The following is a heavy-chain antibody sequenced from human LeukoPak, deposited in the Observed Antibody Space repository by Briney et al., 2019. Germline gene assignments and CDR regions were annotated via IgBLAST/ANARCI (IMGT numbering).Heavy chain of an antibody. V-gene: IGHV1-46*01. J-gene: IGHJ4*02. CDR2: INPSGGST. Sequence: ASVKVSCKASGYTFTSYYMHWVRQAPGQGLEWMGIINPSGGSTSYAQKFQGRVTMTRDTSTSTVYMELSSLRSEDTAVYYCARVWAARHPAGAADTAMVEAGLYYFDYWGQGTLVTVSS. CDR1: GYTFTSYY. CDR3: ARVWAARHPAGAADTAMVEAGLYYFDY. D-gene: IGHD5-18*01.